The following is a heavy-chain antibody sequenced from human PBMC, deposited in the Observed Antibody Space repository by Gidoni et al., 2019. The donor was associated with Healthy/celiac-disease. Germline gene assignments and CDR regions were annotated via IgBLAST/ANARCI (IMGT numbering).Heavy chain of an antibody. V-gene: IGHV4-59*01. Sequence: QVQLQESGPGLVKPSETLSLTCTVSGGSISSYYWSWIRQPPGKGLEWIGYIYYSGGTNYNPSLKSRVTISVDTSKNQFSLKLSSVTAADTAVYYCARFYSSSYDAFDIWSQGTMVTVSS. CDR2: IYYSGGT. J-gene: IGHJ3*02. CDR1: GGSISSYY. CDR3: ARFYSSSYDAFDI. D-gene: IGHD6-13*01.